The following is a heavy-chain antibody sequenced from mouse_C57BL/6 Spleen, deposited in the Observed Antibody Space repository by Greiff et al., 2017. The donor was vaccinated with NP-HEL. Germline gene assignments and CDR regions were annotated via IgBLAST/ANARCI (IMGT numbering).Heavy chain of an antibody. CDR1: GYAFSSSW. J-gene: IGHJ4*01. D-gene: IGHD1-3*01. V-gene: IGHV1-82*01. CDR2: IYPGDGDT. Sequence: QVQLKESGPELVKPGASVKISCKASGYAFSSSWMNWVKQRPGKGLEWIGRIYPGDGDTNYNGKFKGKATLTADKSSSTAYMQLSSLTSEDSAVYFGARSGNYYAMDYGGQGTSVTVSS. CDR3: ARSGNYYAMDY.